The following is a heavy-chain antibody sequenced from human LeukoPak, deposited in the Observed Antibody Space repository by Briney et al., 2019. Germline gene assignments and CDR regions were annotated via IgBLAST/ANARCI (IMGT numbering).Heavy chain of an antibody. CDR3: ARRPNYGGNEVWYFDP. Sequence: SETLSLTCTVSGGSMSSSNYYWGWIRQPPGKGLEWIGSIYYSGITYYNPALKSRVTISVDTSKSQFSLELRSVTAADTSMYYCARRPNYGGNEVWYFDPWGRGTLITVSS. CDR1: GGSMSSSNYY. J-gene: IGHJ2*01. D-gene: IGHD4-23*01. V-gene: IGHV4-39*01. CDR2: IYYSGIT.